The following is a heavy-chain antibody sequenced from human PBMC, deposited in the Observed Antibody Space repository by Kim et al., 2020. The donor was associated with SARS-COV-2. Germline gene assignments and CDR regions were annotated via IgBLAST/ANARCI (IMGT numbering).Heavy chain of an antibody. CDR3: ARVPLRWYQTQNWFDP. J-gene: IGHJ5*02. V-gene: IGHV4-34*01. CDR2: INHSGST. D-gene: IGHD4-17*01. Sequence: SETLSLTCAVYGGSFSGYYWSWIRQPPGKGLEWIGEINHSGSTNYNPSLKSRVTISVDTSKNQFSLKLSSVTAADTAVYYCARVPLRWYQTQNWFDPWGQGTLVTVSS. CDR1: GGSFSGYY.